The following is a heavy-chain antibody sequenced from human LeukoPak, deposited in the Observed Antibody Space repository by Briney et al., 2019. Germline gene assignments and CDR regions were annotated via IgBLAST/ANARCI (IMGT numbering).Heavy chain of an antibody. Sequence: PSETQSLTCTVSGGSITSASYYWTWIRQPAGKGLEWIGRLYTNENTNYNPSLESRVSISVDTSKSQFYLKLNSVTAADTALYLCARGVVTDDYYMDVWGTGTTVTVSS. CDR3: ARGVVTDDYYMDV. J-gene: IGHJ6*03. CDR1: GGSITSASYY. D-gene: IGHD2-21*01. V-gene: IGHV4-61*02. CDR2: LYTNENT.